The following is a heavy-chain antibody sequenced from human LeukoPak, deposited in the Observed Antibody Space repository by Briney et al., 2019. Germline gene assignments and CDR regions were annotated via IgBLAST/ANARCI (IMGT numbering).Heavy chain of an antibody. CDR3: AKATGYLL. Sequence: GGSLRLSCAASGITFSNYAMSWVRQAPGKGLEWVSTISNSDFSTYYADSVKGRFTISRDNSENTLYLQMNSLRAEDTALYYYAKATGYLLWGQGTLVTVSS. CDR2: ISNSDFST. CDR1: GITFSNYA. J-gene: IGHJ4*02. D-gene: IGHD5-18*01. V-gene: IGHV3-23*01.